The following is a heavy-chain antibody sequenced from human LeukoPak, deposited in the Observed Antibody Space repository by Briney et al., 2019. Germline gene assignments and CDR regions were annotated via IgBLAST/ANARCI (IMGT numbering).Heavy chain of an antibody. V-gene: IGHV1-8*03. Sequence: ASVKVSCKASGYTFTSYDINWVRQATGQGLEWMGWMNPNSGNTGYAQKFHGRVTITRNTSISTAYMELSSLRSEDTAVYYCARTVVPAAPWFDYYYYYMDVWGKGTTVTVSS. CDR3: ARTVVPAAPWFDYYYYYMDV. D-gene: IGHD2-2*01. CDR2: MNPNSGNT. J-gene: IGHJ6*03. CDR1: GYTFTSYD.